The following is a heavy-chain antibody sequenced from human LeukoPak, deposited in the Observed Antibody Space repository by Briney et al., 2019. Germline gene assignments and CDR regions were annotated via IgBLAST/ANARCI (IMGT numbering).Heavy chain of an antibody. CDR1: GFTFSSYG. V-gene: IGHV3-33*06. CDR3: AKDSGYDSTPFFIDY. CDR2: IWYDGSNK. D-gene: IGHD3-22*01. J-gene: IGHJ4*02. Sequence: GSLRLSCAASGFTFSSYGMHWVRQAPGKGLEWVAVIWYDGSNKYYADSVKGRFTISRDNSKNTLYLQMNSLRAEDTAVYYCAKDSGYDSTPFFIDYWGQGTLATVSS.